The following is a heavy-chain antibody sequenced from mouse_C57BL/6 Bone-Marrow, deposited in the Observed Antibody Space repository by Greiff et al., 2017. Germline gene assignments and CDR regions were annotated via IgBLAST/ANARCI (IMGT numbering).Heavy chain of an antibody. Sequence: QVHVKQPGAELVRPGTSVKLSCKASGYTFTSYWMHWVKQRPGQGLEWIGVIDPSDSYTNYNQTFKGKATLTVDTSSSTAYMQRSSLTSEDSAVYYCAREAIYYDYDGAWFAYWGQGTLVTVSA. D-gene: IGHD2-4*01. J-gene: IGHJ3*01. CDR1: GYTFTSYW. CDR3: AREAIYYDYDGAWFAY. CDR2: IDPSDSYT. V-gene: IGHV1-59*01.